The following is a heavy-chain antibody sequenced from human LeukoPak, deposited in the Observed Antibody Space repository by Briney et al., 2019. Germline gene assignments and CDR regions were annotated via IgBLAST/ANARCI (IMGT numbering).Heavy chain of an antibody. CDR3: ARGPRRYSSSTSCYNYYYGLDV. V-gene: IGHV4-34*01. CDR1: GGSFSGYY. D-gene: IGHD2-2*02. J-gene: IGHJ6*02. CDR2: INHSGST. Sequence: SETLSFTCAVYGGSFSGYYWSWIRQPPGKGLEWIGEINHSGSTNYNPSLKSRVTISVDTSKNQFSLKLSSVTAADTAVYYCARGPRRYSSSTSCYNYYYGLDVWGQGTTVTVSS.